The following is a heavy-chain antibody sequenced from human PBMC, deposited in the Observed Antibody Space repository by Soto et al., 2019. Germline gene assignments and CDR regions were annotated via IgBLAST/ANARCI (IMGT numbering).Heavy chain of an antibody. D-gene: IGHD2-2*03. CDR2: ISAYNGNT. Sequence: ASVKVSCKASGYTFTSYGISWVRQAPGQGLEWMGWISAYNGNTNYAQKLQGRVTMTSDTSTSTAYMELRSLRSDDTAVYYCARGRLGIVVVPAVDYWGQGTLVTVSS. CDR1: GYTFTSYG. V-gene: IGHV1-18*01. CDR3: ARGRLGIVVVPAVDY. J-gene: IGHJ4*02.